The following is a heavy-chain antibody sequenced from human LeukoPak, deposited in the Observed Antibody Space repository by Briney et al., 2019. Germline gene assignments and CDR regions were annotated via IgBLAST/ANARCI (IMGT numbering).Heavy chain of an antibody. V-gene: IGHV4-59*01. CDR3: ASADYDDYYIDV. CDR1: GGSISSYY. Sequence: SVTLSLTCTVSGGSISSYYWSWIPQPPGNGLEWIGYIYYSGMTNYNPSLKSRVTTSLDTTKNHHSLKLSSVTAADTAVYYCASADYDDYYIDVWGQGTLVTVPS. J-gene: IGHJ4*02. CDR2: IYYSGMT. D-gene: IGHD4-17*01.